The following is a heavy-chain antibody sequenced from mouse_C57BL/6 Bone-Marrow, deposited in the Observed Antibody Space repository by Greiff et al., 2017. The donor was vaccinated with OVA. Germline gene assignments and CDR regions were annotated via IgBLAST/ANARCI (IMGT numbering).Heavy chain of an antibody. CDR1: GYTFTSYG. Sequence: QVQLKESGAELARPGASVKLSCKASGYTFTSYGISWVKQRTGQGLEWIGEIYPRSGNTYYNEKFKGKATLTADKSSSTAYIELRSLTSEDSAVYFCARRDYYGSSHFDYWGKGTTLTVSS. CDR2: IYPRSGNT. CDR3: ARRDYYGSSHFDY. D-gene: IGHD1-1*01. V-gene: IGHV1-81*01. J-gene: IGHJ2*01.